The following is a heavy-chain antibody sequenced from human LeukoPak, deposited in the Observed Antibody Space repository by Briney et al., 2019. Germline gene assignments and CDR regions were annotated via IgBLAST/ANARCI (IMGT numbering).Heavy chain of an antibody. Sequence: GRSLTLSCAASEFTFTTYSMHWVRQAPGKGLEWVAFIYYDGSNIYYADYVKGRFTISRDISKNTLYLQMDSLRAEDTAIYYCARDWKTNSFDYWGQGTLVTVSS. V-gene: IGHV3-33*01. CDR2: IYYDGSNI. CDR1: EFTFTTYS. D-gene: IGHD1-1*01. J-gene: IGHJ4*02. CDR3: ARDWKTNSFDY.